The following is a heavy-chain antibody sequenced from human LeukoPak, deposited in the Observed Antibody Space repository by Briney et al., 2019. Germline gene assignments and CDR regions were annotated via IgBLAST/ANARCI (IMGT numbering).Heavy chain of an antibody. D-gene: IGHD6-13*01. CDR3: ARGQKNPLRISSRTYYFDY. V-gene: IGHV1-8*03. CDR1: GYTFTSYD. Sequence: ASVKVSCKASGYTFTSYDINWVRQATGQGLEWMGWMNPNSGNIGYAQKFQGRVTITRNTSISTAYMELSSLRSEDTAVYYCARGQKNPLRISSRTYYFDYWGQGTLVTVSS. J-gene: IGHJ4*02. CDR2: MNPNSGNI.